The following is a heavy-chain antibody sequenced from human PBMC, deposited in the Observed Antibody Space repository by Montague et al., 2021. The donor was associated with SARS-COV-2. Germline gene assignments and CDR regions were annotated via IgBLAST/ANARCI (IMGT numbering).Heavy chain of an antibody. CDR3: ARGGRGTSYYWEY. D-gene: IGHD2-2*01. Sequence: SLRLSCAASGFPFSRHAMTWVRQVPGKGLEWISAISISGDRTYYADSVKGRFTISRDNSKNTPFLQMNSLRGEDTAIYYCARGGRGTSYYWEYWGQGTLVTVSS. CDR1: GFPFSRHA. J-gene: IGHJ4*02. V-gene: IGHV3-23*01. CDR2: ISISGDRT.